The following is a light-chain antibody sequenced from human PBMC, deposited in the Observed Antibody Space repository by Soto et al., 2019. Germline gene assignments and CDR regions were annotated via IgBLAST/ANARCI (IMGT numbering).Light chain of an antibody. V-gene: IGKV3-20*01. Sequence: EIVLTQSPATLSLSPVERATLSCRASQSVSSYLAWYQQKPGQAPRLLIYDASTRATGFPDRFSGSGSGTDFTLTISRLDPEDFAVYYCQQYGSSVTFGGGTKVDIK. CDR3: QQYGSSVT. CDR2: DAS. CDR1: QSVSSY. J-gene: IGKJ4*01.